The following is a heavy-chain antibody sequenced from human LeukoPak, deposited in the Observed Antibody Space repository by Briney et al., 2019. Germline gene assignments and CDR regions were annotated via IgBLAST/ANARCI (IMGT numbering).Heavy chain of an antibody. CDR1: GFTFSSYS. J-gene: IGHJ3*02. Sequence: GGSLRLSCAASGFTFSSYSMNWVRQAPGKGLEWVSSISSSSSYIYYADSVKGRFTISRDNAKNSLYLQMNSLRAEDTAVYYCARAHYDFWSGYQDDAFDIWGQGTMVTVSS. CDR3: ARAHYDFWSGYQDDAFDI. V-gene: IGHV3-21*01. CDR2: ISSSSSYI. D-gene: IGHD3-3*01.